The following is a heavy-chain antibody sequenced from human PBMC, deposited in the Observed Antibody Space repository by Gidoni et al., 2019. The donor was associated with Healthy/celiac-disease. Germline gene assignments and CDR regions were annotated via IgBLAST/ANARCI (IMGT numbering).Heavy chain of an antibody. V-gene: IGHV3-73*02. CDR2: IRSKANIYAT. D-gene: IGHD5-12*01. J-gene: IGHJ3*02. CDR3: TLGTGGYDNIDAFDI. Sequence: EVQLVEAGGGVVQPGGSRKLSCAASGFTFSGSAMHWVRQASGKGLEWVGRIRSKANIYATAYAASVKGRFTISRDDSKNTAYLQMNSLKTEDTAVYYCTLGTGGYDNIDAFDIWGQGTMVTVSS. CDR1: GFTFSGSA.